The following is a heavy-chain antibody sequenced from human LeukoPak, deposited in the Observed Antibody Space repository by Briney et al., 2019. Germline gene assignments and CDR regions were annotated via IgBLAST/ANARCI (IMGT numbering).Heavy chain of an antibody. CDR2: IYTSGST. V-gene: IGHV4-4*07. Sequence: ASETLSLTCTVSGGSISSYYWSWIRQPAGKGLEWIGRIYTSGSTNYNPSLKSRVTMSVDTSKNQFSLKLSSVTAADTAVYYCARDPIRVWDDAFDIWGQGTMVTVSS. CDR1: GGSISSYY. D-gene: IGHD3-16*01. CDR3: ARDPIRVWDDAFDI. J-gene: IGHJ3*02.